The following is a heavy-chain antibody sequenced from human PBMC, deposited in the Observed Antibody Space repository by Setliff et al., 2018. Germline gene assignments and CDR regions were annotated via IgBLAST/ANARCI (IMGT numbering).Heavy chain of an antibody. Sequence: GGSLRLSCAASGLTLINNGFHWVRQAPGKGLEWVAIIWHDGTNKYYADSVKGRFDISRDSSKNTVYLQMNSLTAEDTAVYYCVGDPPQSGYAFAIWGQGTMVTVSS. V-gene: IGHV3-33*01. CDR3: VGDPPQSGYAFAI. J-gene: IGHJ3*02. CDR1: GLTLINNG. CDR2: IWHDGTNK. D-gene: IGHD7-27*01.